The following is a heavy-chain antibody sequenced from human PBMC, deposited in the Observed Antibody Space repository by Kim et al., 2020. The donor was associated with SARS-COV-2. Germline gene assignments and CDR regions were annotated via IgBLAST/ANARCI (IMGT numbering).Heavy chain of an antibody. CDR1: GGTFSSYA. V-gene: IGHV1-69*13. J-gene: IGHJ6*02. CDR2: IIPIFGTA. D-gene: IGHD2-2*01. Sequence: SVKVSCKASGGTFSSYAISWVRQAPGQGLEWMGGIIPIFGTANYAQKFQGRVTITADESTSTAYMELSSLRSEDTAVYYCARDKDIVVVPAAMPGGYYYYGMDVWGQGTTVTVSS. CDR3: ARDKDIVVVPAAMPGGYYYYGMDV.